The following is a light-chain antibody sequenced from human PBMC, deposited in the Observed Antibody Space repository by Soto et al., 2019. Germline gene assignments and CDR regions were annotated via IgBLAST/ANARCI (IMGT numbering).Light chain of an antibody. V-gene: IGKV3-20*01. CDR3: QHYGSSPLT. Sequence: ELLFTQSPGPPSLSPGGRATLSRRSSQSVSSTYLAWYQQKPGQAPRLLIYDSYSRATGITDRFSGSGSGTDFIFTINRLEPEDFAVYYCQHYGSSPLTFGEGTKVDI. CDR1: QSVSSTY. CDR2: DSY. J-gene: IGKJ4*01.